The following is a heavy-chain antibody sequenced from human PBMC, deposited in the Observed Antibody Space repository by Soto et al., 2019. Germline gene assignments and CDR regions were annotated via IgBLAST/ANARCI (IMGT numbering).Heavy chain of an antibody. V-gene: IGHV3-23*01. J-gene: IGHJ6*03. CDR1: GFTFSSYA. CDR3: AKDLLRYFDWLSYMDV. D-gene: IGHD3-9*01. CDR2: ISGSGGST. Sequence: GGSLRLSCAASGFTFSSYAMSWVRQAPGKGLEWVSAISGSGGSTYYADSVKGRFTISRDNSKNTLYLQMNSLRAEDTAVYYCAKDLLRYFDWLSYMDVWGKGTTVTVSS.